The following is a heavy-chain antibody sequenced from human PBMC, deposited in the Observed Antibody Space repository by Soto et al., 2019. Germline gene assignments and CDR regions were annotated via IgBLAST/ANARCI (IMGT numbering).Heavy chain of an antibody. CDR3: AREGGGEWELLDY. V-gene: IGHV3-33*01. CDR1: GFTFSSYG. Sequence: QVQLVESGGGVVQPGRSLRLSCAASGFTFSSYGMHWVRQAPGKGLEWVAVIWYDGSNKYYADSVKGRFTISRDNSKTTLYLQMNSLRAEDTAVYYCAREGGGEWELLDYWGQGTLVTVSS. CDR2: IWYDGSNK. D-gene: IGHD1-26*01. J-gene: IGHJ4*02.